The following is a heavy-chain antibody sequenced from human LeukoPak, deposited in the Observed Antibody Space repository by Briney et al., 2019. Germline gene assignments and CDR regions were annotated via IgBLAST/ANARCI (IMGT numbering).Heavy chain of an antibody. CDR3: ARVNGDYYYYMDV. V-gene: IGHV3-72*01. D-gene: IGHD2-8*01. CDR1: GCTFSDHD. J-gene: IGHJ6*03. Sequence: LPGGSLRLSCAASGCTFSDHDMDWVRQAPGKGLEWVGRTRNKANSYTTEYAASVKGRFTISSDDSKNSLYLQTNSLQTEDTAVYYCARVNGDYYYYMDVWGKGTTVTVSS. CDR2: TRNKANSYTT.